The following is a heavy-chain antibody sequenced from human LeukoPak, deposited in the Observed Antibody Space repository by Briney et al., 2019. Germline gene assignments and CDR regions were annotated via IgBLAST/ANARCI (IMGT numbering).Heavy chain of an antibody. CDR1: GFTFSDYY. D-gene: IGHD2-15*01. CDR2: ISSSSSYT. J-gene: IGHJ5*02. V-gene: IGHV3-11*06. Sequence: GGSLRLSCAASGFTFSDYYMTWIRQAPGKGLEWVSYISSSSSYTNYADSVKGRFTISRDNAKNSLYLQMNSLRAEDTAVYYCAKGVVAASRDNWFDPWGQGTLVTVCS. CDR3: AKGVVAASRDNWFDP.